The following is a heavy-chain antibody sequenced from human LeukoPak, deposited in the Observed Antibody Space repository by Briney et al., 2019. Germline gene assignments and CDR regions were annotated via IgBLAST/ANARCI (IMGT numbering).Heavy chain of an antibody. V-gene: IGHV1-46*01. J-gene: IGHJ4*02. CDR1: GYTFTSYY. CDR3: ASDHYYGSGSYPSDF. CDR2: ISPSGGST. Sequence: ASVKVSCKASGYTFTSYYMHWVRQAPGQGLEWMGIISPSGGSTTYAQKFQGRVTMTRDTSTSTVYMELSSLRSEDTAVYYCASDHYYGSGSYPSDFWGQGTLVTVSP. D-gene: IGHD3-10*01.